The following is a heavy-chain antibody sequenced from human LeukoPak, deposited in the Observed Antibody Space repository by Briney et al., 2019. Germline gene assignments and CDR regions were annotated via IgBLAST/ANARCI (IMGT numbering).Heavy chain of an antibody. Sequence: VASVKVSCKASGYTFTSYGMSWVRQAPGQGLEWMGWISAYNGNTNYAQKLQGRVTMTTDTSTSTAYMELRSLRSDDTAVYYCAREYYYDSSGYSVGRIIDYWGQGTLVTVSS. CDR2: ISAYNGNT. J-gene: IGHJ4*02. CDR1: GYTFTSYG. D-gene: IGHD3-22*01. CDR3: AREYYYDSSGYSVGRIIDY. V-gene: IGHV1-18*01.